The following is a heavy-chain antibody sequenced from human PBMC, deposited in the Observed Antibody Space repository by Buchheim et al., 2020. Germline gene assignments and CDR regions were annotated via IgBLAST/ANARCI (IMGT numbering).Heavy chain of an antibody. CDR2: ISSSSSYI. V-gene: IGHV3-21*01. CDR3: ARDSNYGLRDVGYFDY. Sequence: EVQLVESGGGLVKPGGSLRLSCAASGFTFSSYSMNWVRQAPGKGLEWVSSISSSSSYIYYADSVRGRFTISRDNAKNSLYLQMNSLRAEDTAVYYCARDSNYGLRDVGYFDYWGQGTL. J-gene: IGHJ4*02. D-gene: IGHD4-11*01. CDR1: GFTFSSYS.